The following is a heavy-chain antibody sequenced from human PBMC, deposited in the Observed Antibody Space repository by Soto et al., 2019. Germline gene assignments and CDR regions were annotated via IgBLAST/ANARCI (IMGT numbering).Heavy chain of an antibody. CDR1: GYTFTSDG. Sequence: QVHLVQSGAEVKKPGASVKVSCKGSGYTFTSDGITWVRQAPGQGLEWMGWMSAHNGNTNYAQKLKGRVTVTRDTSTSTADMELRSLRSDDTAVYYCARGRYGDYWGQGALVTVSS. D-gene: IGHD1-1*01. CDR2: MSAHNGNT. CDR3: ARGRYGDY. V-gene: IGHV1-18*01. J-gene: IGHJ4*02.